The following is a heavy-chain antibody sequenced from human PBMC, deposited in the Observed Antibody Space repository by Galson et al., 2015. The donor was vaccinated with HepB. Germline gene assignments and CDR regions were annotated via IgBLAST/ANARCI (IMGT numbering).Heavy chain of an antibody. CDR3: AREDDAFDI. J-gene: IGHJ3*02. Sequence: SLRLSCAASGFTFKKYTMHWVRQAPGKGLEWVAVISYDGSNKYYADSVKGRFTISRDNSGNTLFLQMNSLRAEDTAMYYCAREDDAFDIWGQGTMVTVSS. CDR2: ISYDGSNK. CDR1: GFTFKKYT. V-gene: IGHV3-30*14.